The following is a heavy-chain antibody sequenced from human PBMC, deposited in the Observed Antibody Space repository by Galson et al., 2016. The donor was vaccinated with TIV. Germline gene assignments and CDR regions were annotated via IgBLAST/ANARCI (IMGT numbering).Heavy chain of an antibody. CDR3: ARQRLTMISRFES. CDR2: LYYSGSN. D-gene: IGHD3-22*01. V-gene: IGHV4-39*01. CDR1: GDSITSTYYY. Sequence: ETLSLTCSVSGDSITSTYYYGGWIRQPPGKGLEWIGSLYYSGSNYYNPYLKSRVTISVATSKNQFSLSLSSVTATATAVFYCARQRLTMISRFESWGQGTQVTVSS. J-gene: IGHJ4*02.